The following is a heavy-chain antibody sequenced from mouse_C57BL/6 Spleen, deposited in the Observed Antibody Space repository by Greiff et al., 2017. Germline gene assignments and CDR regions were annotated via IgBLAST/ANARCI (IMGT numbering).Heavy chain of an antibody. CDR3: TRRRQLRLRFDY. CDR1: GYTFTDYE. J-gene: IGHJ2*01. CDR2: IDPETGGT. V-gene: IGHV1-15*01. Sequence: QVQLQQSGAELVRPGASVTLSCKASGYTFTDYEMHWVKQTPVHGLEWIGAIDPETGGTAYNQKFKGKAILTADKSSSTAYMELRSLTSEDSAVYYCTRRRQLRLRFDYWGQGTTLTVSS. D-gene: IGHD3-2*02.